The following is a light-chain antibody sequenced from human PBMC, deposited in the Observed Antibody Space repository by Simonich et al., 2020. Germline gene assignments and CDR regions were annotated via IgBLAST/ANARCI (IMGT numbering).Light chain of an antibody. J-gene: IGLJ1*01. V-gene: IGLV2-23*01. CDR3: CSYAGSSTYV. CDR1: SSDVGTYNL. CDR2: DGS. Sequence: QSALTQPSSVSGSPGQSITISCTGTSSDVGTYNLVSWYQQHPGKAPKLMIYDGSKWPSGVSKRFSGSKSGNTASLTISGLQAEDEADYYCCSYAGSSTYVFGTGTKVTVL.